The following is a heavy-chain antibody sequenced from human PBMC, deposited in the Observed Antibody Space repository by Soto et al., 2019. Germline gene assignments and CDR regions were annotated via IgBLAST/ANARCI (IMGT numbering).Heavy chain of an antibody. J-gene: IGHJ6*02. CDR3: AXSYCSSTSCYQRYGMDV. V-gene: IGHV5-51*01. CDR1: GYSFTSYW. Sequence: ESLKISCKGSGYSFTSYWIGWVRQMPGKGLEWMGIIYPGDSDTRYSPSFQGQVTISADKSISTAYLQWSSLKASDTAMYYCAXSYCSSTSCYQRYGMDVWGQGTTVTVSS. CDR2: IYPGDSDT. D-gene: IGHD2-2*01.